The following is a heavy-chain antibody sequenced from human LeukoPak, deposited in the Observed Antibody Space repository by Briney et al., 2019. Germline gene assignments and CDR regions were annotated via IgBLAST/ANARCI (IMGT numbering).Heavy chain of an antibody. J-gene: IGHJ4*02. CDR3: AREILSCTGPSCYGFDY. CDR2: IYSGGTT. Sequence: PGGSLRLSCAASGFTVSSNYMSWVRQAPGKGLEWVSVIYSGGTTYYADSVKGRFTISRDYAKNSLYLQMNSLRAEDTAVYYCAREILSCTGPSCYGFDYWGQGTLVTVSS. CDR1: GFTVSSNY. V-gene: IGHV3-53*01. D-gene: IGHD2-2*01.